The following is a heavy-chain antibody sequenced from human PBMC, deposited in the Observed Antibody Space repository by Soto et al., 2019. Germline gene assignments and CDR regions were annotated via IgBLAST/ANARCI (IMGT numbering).Heavy chain of an antibody. CDR2: ISGSGGSI. D-gene: IGHD2-15*01. CDR1: GFTFSSYS. J-gene: IGHJ4*02. Sequence: EVQLLESGGGLVQPGGSLRLSCAASGFTFSSYSMSWVRQAPGKGLEWVSAISGSGGSIYYEGSVKGRFTISRDNSKSTVYLQMNSLRAEDTAVYYCAKRIGYCSGGSCTYWGQGTLVTVSS. CDR3: AKRIGYCSGGSCTY. V-gene: IGHV3-23*01.